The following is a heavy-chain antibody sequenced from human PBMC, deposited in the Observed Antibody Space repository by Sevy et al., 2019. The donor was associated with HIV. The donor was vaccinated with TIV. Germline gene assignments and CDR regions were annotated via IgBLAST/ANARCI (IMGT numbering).Heavy chain of an antibody. D-gene: IGHD6-13*01. CDR1: GYIFTNYW. J-gene: IGHJ4*02. Sequence: GESLKISCKGFGYIFTNYWIGWVRQMHGEGLEWMGTTHPSDSDTRYSPYFQDQVTISADKSSSTTYLQWSSLKASDTAMYYCAIWRTAERRAFHYGGQGTVVTVSS. CDR3: AIWRTAERRAFHY. V-gene: IGHV5-51*01. CDR2: THPSDSDT.